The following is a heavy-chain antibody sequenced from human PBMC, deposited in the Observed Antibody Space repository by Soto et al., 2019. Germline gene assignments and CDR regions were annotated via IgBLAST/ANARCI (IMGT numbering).Heavy chain of an antibody. CDR1: GYTFTDYW. Sequence: PVESLKISCKCSGYTFTDYWIGWVRQMPGKGLEYMETIYAGDSDTRYSPSFEGRVTMSVEKSISTAYLHWSSLKASDTAMYYCARQPPLDSSAWYNWGQGTLV. J-gene: IGHJ4*02. CDR2: IYAGDSDT. D-gene: IGHD6-19*01. V-gene: IGHV5-51*01. CDR3: ARQPPLDSSAWYN.